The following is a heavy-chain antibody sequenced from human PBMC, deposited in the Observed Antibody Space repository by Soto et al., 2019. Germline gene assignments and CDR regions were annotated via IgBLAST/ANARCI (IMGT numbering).Heavy chain of an antibody. V-gene: IGHV3-7*01. D-gene: IGHD3-3*01. CDR1: GFSFDTFW. Sequence: PGGSLRLPCAASGFSFDTFWMTWVRQAPGKGLEWVARIKDDGSERYYVDSVKGRFTISRDNAKKSLYLEMNGLRAEDSAVYYCRIGHYLNYWGPGTLVTVSS. J-gene: IGHJ4*02. CDR2: IKDDGSER. CDR3: RIGHYLNY.